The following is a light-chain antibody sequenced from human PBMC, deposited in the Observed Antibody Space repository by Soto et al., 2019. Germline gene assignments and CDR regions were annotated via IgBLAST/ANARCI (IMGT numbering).Light chain of an antibody. V-gene: IGKV1-16*01. J-gene: IGKJ5*01. CDR3: QQYNDYPIP. CDR2: DAS. CDR1: RGVRYF. Sequence: DIQMTQSISSLSASVGDRATITCRASRGVRYFLAWLQQKPGKAPKSLIFDASNLQSGVPSRFSGSGSGTEFTLTISSLQPEDFGTYCCQQYNDYPIPFGQGTRLEIK.